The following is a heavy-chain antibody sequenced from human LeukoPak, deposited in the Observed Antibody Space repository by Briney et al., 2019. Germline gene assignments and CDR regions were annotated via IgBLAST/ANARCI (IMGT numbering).Heavy chain of an antibody. CDR3: ASGSLVLAY. J-gene: IGHJ4*02. CDR2: IYSSGST. Sequence: PSQTLSLTCAVSGASISSDGYSWSWIRQPPGKGLECIGYIYSSGSTYYNPSLKSRVTISVDTSKNQFSLKLSSVTAADTAVYYCASGSLVLAYWGQGTLVTVSS. D-gene: IGHD2-15*01. CDR1: GASISSDGYS. V-gene: IGHV4-30-4*07.